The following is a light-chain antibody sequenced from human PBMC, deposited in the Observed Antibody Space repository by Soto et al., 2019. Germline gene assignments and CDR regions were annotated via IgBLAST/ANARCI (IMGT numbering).Light chain of an antibody. Sequence: QSALTQPASVSGSTGQSITISCTGTSSDVGGYNFVSWYQQHPGKAPKLMIYDVSNRPSGVSDRFSGSKSGNTASLTISGLQAEDEADYYCSSYTGSTTDVFGTGTKVTVL. CDR1: SSDVGGYNF. CDR2: DVS. J-gene: IGLJ1*01. V-gene: IGLV2-14*03. CDR3: SSYTGSTTDV.